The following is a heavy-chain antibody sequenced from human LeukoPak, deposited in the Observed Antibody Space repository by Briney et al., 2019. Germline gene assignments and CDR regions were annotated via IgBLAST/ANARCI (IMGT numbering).Heavy chain of an antibody. CDR2: IYYSGST. V-gene: IGHV4-39*01. CDR3: ARHDEWFDP. Sequence: SETLSLTCTVSGGSISSSSYYWGWIRQPPGKGLEWIGSIYYSGSTYYNPSLKSRVTISVDTSKNQFSLKLSSVTAADTAVYYCARHDEWFDPWGQGTLVTVSS. CDR1: GGSISSSSYY. J-gene: IGHJ5*02.